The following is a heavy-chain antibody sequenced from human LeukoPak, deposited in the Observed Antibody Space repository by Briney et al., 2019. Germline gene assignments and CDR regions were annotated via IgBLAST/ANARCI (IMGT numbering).Heavy chain of an antibody. Sequence: GESLKISCKGSGFSFTTYWIVWVRQMPGKGLEWMGIIYPGDSDTRYSPSFQGQVTISADKSISTAYLQWSSLKASDTAMYYCARRYYGSGSYYNWFDPWGQGTLVTVSS. CDR1: GFSFTTYW. J-gene: IGHJ5*02. CDR2: IYPGDSDT. V-gene: IGHV5-51*01. D-gene: IGHD3-10*01. CDR3: ARRYYGSGSYYNWFDP.